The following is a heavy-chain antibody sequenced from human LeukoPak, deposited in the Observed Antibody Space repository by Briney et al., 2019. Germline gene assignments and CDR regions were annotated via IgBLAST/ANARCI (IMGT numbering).Heavy chain of an antibody. Sequence: SETLSLTCTVSGYSISSAYYWGWIRQPPGKGLEWVGNIYRSGNTYYNPSLKSRVTISVDTSKNQFSLKLSSVTAADTAVYYCARRRSRYSSGWLDYWGQGTLVTVSS. CDR3: ARRRSRYSSGWLDY. V-gene: IGHV4-38-2*02. CDR2: IYRSGNT. CDR1: GYSISSAYY. J-gene: IGHJ4*02. D-gene: IGHD6-19*01.